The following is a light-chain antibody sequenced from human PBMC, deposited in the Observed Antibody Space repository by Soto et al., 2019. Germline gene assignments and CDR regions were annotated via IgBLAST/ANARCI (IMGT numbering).Light chain of an antibody. Sequence: QSALTQPRSVSGSPGQSVTISCTGTSSDVGGYNYVSWYQQHPGKAPKLMIYDVSKRPSGVPDRFSGSKSGNTASLPISGLQAEDEADYYCCSYAGSYLVVFGGGTKLTVL. CDR2: DVS. CDR1: SSDVGGYNY. V-gene: IGLV2-11*01. J-gene: IGLJ2*01. CDR3: CSYAGSYLVV.